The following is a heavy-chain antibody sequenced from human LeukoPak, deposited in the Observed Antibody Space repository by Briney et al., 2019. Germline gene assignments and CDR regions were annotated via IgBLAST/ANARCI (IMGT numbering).Heavy chain of an antibody. V-gene: IGHV3-7*01. J-gene: IGHJ3*02. CDR1: GFTFSSYW. CDR3: AREGVPEWYSSSWNAFDI. D-gene: IGHD6-13*01. Sequence: GGSLRPSCAASGFTFSSYWMSWVRQAPGKGLEWVANIKQDGSEKYYVDSVKGRFTISRDNAKNSLYLQMNSLRAEDTAVYYCAREGVPEWYSSSWNAFDIWGQGTMVTVSS. CDR2: IKQDGSEK.